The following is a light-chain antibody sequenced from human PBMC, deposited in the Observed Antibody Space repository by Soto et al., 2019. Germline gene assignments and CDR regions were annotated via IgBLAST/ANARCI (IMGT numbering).Light chain of an antibody. CDR3: AAWDDTLNAVV. CDR2: DNN. CDR1: SSNIGINT. J-gene: IGLJ7*01. Sequence: QSVLTQPPSASGTPGQRVTFSCSGSSSNIGINTVTWYQRLPGTAPKLLIYDNNQRPSGVPDRFSGSKSGTSASLAISGLQSDDEADYYCAAWDDTLNAVVFGGGTQLTVL. V-gene: IGLV1-44*01.